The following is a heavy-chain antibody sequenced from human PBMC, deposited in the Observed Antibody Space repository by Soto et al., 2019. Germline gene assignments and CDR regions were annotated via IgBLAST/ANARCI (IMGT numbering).Heavy chain of an antibody. D-gene: IGHD2-15*01. CDR2: TGSGTGPG. J-gene: IGHJ4*02. CDR3: ARRDSGGFYSYFDS. CDR1: GGTFSTNP. Sequence: QVQLVQSGAEVKKPGSSVKVSCKASGGTFSTNPISWVRQAPGQGLEWMGGTGSGTGPGNHAQKFQGRFTMTVDKSTSTVYMELSRLSSEDTAVYYCARRDSGGFYSYFDSRGQGTLVTVSS. V-gene: IGHV1-69*06.